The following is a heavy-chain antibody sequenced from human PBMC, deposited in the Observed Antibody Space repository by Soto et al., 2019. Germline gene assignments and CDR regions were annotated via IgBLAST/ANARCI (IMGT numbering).Heavy chain of an antibody. CDR3: ANDWGRTWSDEDFHQ. V-gene: IGHV3-23*01. CDR1: GFTFSNFA. J-gene: IGHJ1*01. Sequence: GGSLRLSCAASGFTFSNFAMSWVRQAPGKGLEWVADIGGSGGTTYFADSVKGRFTISRDNSKNTLFLQMNYLRVEDTAVYYCANDWGRTWSDEDFHQWGQGALVTVSS. CDR2: IGGSGGTT. D-gene: IGHD3-16*01.